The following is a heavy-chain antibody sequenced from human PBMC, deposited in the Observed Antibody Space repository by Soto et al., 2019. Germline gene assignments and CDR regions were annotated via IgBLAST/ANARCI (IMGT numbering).Heavy chain of an antibody. CDR1: GDSVSTNTAT. V-gene: IGHV6-1*01. CDR3: VRLIGNSWLDS. Sequence: SQTLSLTCDISGDSVSTNTATWDWIRQSPSRGLEWLGRTYYRSRWYFDYAVSVKSRITISPDISNNQVSLQLTSVTPDDTAIYYCVRLIGNSWLDSWCQGTLVTSPQ. D-gene: IGHD3-22*01. CDR2: TYYRSRWYF. J-gene: IGHJ5*01.